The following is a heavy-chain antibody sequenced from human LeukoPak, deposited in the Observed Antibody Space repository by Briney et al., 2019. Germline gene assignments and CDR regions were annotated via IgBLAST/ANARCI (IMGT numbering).Heavy chain of an antibody. J-gene: IGHJ6*04. CDR3: AGLGITMIGGV. D-gene: IGHD3-10*02. CDR1: GFTFSSYE. Sequence: GGSLRLSCAASGFTFSSYEMNWVRQAPGKGLEWVSYISSSGSTIYYADSVKSRFTISRDNAKNSLYLQMNSLRAEATAVYYCAGLGITMIGGVWGKGTTVTISS. CDR2: ISSSGSTI. V-gene: IGHV3-48*03.